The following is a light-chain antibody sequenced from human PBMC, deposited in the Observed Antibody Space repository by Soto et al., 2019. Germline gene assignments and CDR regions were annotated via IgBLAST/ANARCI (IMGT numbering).Light chain of an antibody. J-gene: IGLJ2*01. CDR3: SSWDDSLNVVG. CDR2: NDD. V-gene: IGLV1-44*01. CDR1: SSNIGGYT. Sequence: QSVLTQPPSASGTPGQRVTISCSGSSSNIGGYTVNWYQQLPGTAPKLLIYNDDERPSGVPDRFTGSKSGTSSSLAISGLQSDDEADYYCSSWDDSLNVVGFGGGTKLTVL.